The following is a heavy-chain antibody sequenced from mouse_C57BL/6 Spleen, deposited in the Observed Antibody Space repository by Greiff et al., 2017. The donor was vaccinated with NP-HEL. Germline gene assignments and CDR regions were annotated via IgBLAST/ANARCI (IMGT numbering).Heavy chain of an antibody. V-gene: IGHV5-9-1*02. J-gene: IGHJ3*01. CDR3: TRDLYYYGSSYLFAY. CDR1: GFTFSSYA. D-gene: IGHD1-1*01. CDR2: ISSGGDYI. Sequence: EVMLVESGEGLVKPGGSLKLSCAASGFTFSSYAMSWVRQTPEKRLEWVAYISSGGDYIYYADTVKGRFTISRDNARNTLYLQMSSLKSEDTAMYYCTRDLYYYGSSYLFAYWGQGTLVTVSA.